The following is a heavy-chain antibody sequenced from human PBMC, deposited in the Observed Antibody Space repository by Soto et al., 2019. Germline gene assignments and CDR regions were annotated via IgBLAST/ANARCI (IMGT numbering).Heavy chain of an antibody. CDR3: AREQHYYDSSGYSSYYYGMDV. J-gene: IGHJ6*02. Sequence: ASVKVSCKASGYTFTSYYMHWVRQAPGQGLEWMGIINPSGGSTSYAQKFQGRVTMTRDTSTSTVYMELSSLRSEDTAVYYCAREQHYYDSSGYSSYYYGMDVWGQGTTVTVS. CDR1: GYTFTSYY. CDR2: INPSGGST. D-gene: IGHD3-22*01. V-gene: IGHV1-46*03.